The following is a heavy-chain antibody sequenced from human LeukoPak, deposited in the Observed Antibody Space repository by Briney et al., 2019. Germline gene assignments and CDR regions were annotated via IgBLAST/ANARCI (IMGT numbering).Heavy chain of an antibody. Sequence: ASVKVSCKASGYTFTSYGISWVRQAPGQGLEWMGWINPNSGGTNYAQKFQGWVTMTRDTSISTAYMELSRLRSDDTAVYYCASSSSWYPYYFDYWGQGTLVTVSS. CDR1: GYTFTSYG. J-gene: IGHJ4*02. CDR3: ASSSSWYPYYFDY. V-gene: IGHV1-2*04. D-gene: IGHD6-13*01. CDR2: INPNSGGT.